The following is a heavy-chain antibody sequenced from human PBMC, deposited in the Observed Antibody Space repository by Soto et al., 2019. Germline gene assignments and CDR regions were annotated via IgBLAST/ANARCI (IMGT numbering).Heavy chain of an antibody. Sequence: QKYLVESGGGVVQPGGSLRLSCVASGSIFSGYGMHWVRQAPGKGLEWVAVIWYDGSNKYYVDSVKGRFTISRDNSKNMLYLQMDCLRAEDTAVYYCARDGIGGTVFRGFCDYWGQGTLVTVSS. D-gene: IGHD1-7*01. CDR2: IWYDGSNK. V-gene: IGHV3-33*01. CDR3: ARDGIGGTVFRGFCDY. CDR1: GSIFSGYG. J-gene: IGHJ4*02.